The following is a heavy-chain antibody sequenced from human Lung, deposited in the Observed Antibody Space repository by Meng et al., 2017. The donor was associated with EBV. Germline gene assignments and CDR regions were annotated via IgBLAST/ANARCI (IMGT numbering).Heavy chain of an antibody. Sequence: QVPLQASGPGLVQPSQTLSLTCTVSGVSVISGGYYWSWIRQQPGKGLEWIGYIYYTGSSFYNPSLKSRVTISVDTSKNQFSLNLSSVTAADTAVYYCANAGRFGESLGDYWGQGILVTVSS. D-gene: IGHD3-10*01. V-gene: IGHV4-31*03. CDR1: GVSVISGGYY. CDR2: IYYTGSS. J-gene: IGHJ4*02. CDR3: ANAGRFGESLGDY.